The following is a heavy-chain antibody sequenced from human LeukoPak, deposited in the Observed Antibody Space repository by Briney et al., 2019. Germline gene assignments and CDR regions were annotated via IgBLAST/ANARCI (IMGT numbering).Heavy chain of an antibody. CDR3: LREEGA. CDR2: TNDDGSEK. Sequence: GGSLRLSCAGSGFSFSSHWMSWVRQAPGKGLEWVANTNDDGSEKNYVDSVKGRFTISRDNAKKSLFLQMNSLRADDTAVYFCLREEGAWGQGTLVTVPS. V-gene: IGHV3-7*01. D-gene: IGHD3-16*01. CDR1: GFSFSSHW. J-gene: IGHJ5*02.